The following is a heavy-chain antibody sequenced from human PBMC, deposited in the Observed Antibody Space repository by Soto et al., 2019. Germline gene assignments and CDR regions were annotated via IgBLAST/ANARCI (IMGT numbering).Heavy chain of an antibody. CDR1: GGSISSGDYY. CDR2: IYYSGST. V-gene: IGHV4-30-4*01. D-gene: IGHD3-22*01. CDR3: ARAFDDSSGYYGRLGY. Sequence: SETLSLTCTVSGGSISSGDYYWSWIRQPPGKGLEWIGYIYYSGSTYYNPSLKNRITISVDTPKNQLSLKLSSVTAADTAVYYCARAFDDSSGYYGRLGYWGQGTLVTVSS. J-gene: IGHJ4*02.